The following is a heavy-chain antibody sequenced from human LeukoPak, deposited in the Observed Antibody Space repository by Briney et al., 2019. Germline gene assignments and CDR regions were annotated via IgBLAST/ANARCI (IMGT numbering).Heavy chain of an antibody. Sequence: PGGSLRLSCTASGFSVGDYAMSWVRQAPGKGLEWVGFIRSKTYGGTADYAASVEGRFTISRDDPNNIAYLQMNSLKTEDTAVYYCTRGLEGFTAYDDYWGQGTLVTVSS. V-gene: IGHV3-49*04. CDR3: TRGLEGFTAYDDY. J-gene: IGHJ4*02. D-gene: IGHD3-3*01. CDR1: GFSVGDYA. CDR2: IRSKTYGGTA.